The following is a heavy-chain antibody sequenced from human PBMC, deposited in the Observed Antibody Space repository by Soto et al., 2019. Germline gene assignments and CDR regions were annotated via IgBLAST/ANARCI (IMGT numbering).Heavy chain of an antibody. V-gene: IGHV4-59*01. D-gene: IGHD6-13*01. CDR3: ARVSSSWSID. CDR2: IYYSGST. CDR1: GGSISSYY. J-gene: IGHJ4*02. Sequence: SETLSLTCTVSGGSISSYYWSWIRQPPGKGLEWIGCIYYSGSTNYNPSLKSRVTISVDTSKNQFSLKLSSVTAADTAVYYCARVSSSWSIDWGQGTLVTVSS.